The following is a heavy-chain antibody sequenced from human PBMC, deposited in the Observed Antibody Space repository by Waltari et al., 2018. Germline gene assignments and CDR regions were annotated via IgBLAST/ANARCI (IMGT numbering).Heavy chain of an antibody. CDR2: INHSGST. CDR3: ARAPVRITIFGVVIKPLDY. V-gene: IGHV4-34*01. Sequence: QVQLQQWGAGLLKPSETLSLTCAVYGGSFSGYYWSWIRQPPGKGLEWIGEINHSGSTDYNPSRKSRVTRSVDTSKNQFALKLSSVTAADTAVYYCARAPVRITIFGVVIKPLDYWGQGTLVTVSS. CDR1: GGSFSGYY. D-gene: IGHD3-3*01. J-gene: IGHJ4*02.